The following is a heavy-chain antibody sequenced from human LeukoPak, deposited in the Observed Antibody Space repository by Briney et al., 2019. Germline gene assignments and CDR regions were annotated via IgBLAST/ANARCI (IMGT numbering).Heavy chain of an antibody. CDR3: ATAPPSVY. CDR2: ISSGSSYI. V-gene: IGHV3-21*04. CDR1: GFTFSNYN. J-gene: IGHJ4*02. D-gene: IGHD3-3*01. Sequence: GGSLRLSCAASGFTFSNYNMNWVRQTPGKGLEWVSSISSGSSYIYYADSVKGRFTISRDNAKNSLYLQMNSLRAEDTAVYYCATAPPSVYWGQGTLVTVSS.